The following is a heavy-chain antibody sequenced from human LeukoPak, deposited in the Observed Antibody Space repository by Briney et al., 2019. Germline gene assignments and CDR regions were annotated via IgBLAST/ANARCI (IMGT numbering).Heavy chain of an antibody. J-gene: IGHJ3*02. D-gene: IGHD3-22*01. CDR1: GGTFSSYA. Sequence: SVKVSCKASGGTFSSYAISWVRQAPGQGLEWMGGIIPIFGTANYAQKFQGRVTITADESTSTAYMELSSLRSEGTAVYYCARDVEYYYDSSGYNSAFDIWGQGTMVTVSS. V-gene: IGHV1-69*13. CDR2: IIPIFGTA. CDR3: ARDVEYYYDSSGYNSAFDI.